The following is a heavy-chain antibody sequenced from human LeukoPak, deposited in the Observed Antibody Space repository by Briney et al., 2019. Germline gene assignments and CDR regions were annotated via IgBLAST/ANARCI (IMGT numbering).Heavy chain of an antibody. V-gene: IGHV4-59*08. D-gene: IGHD1-7*01. CDR3: ARQGENYSSFDY. CDR1: GGSISTYY. Sequence: SETLSLTCTVSGGSISTYYWSWIRQPPGKGLEWIGYTYYSGSTNYNPSLKSRVTISVDTSKNQFSLKLSSVTAADTAVYYCARQGENYSSFDYWGQGTLVTVSS. J-gene: IGHJ4*02. CDR2: TYYSGST.